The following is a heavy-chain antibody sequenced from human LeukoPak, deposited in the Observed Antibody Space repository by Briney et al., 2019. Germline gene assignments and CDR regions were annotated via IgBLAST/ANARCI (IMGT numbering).Heavy chain of an antibody. CDR3: ARDRSSVTGYFDL. V-gene: IGHV4-31*03. D-gene: IGHD2-21*02. J-gene: IGHJ2*01. CDR2: IYYSGYI. Sequence: SQTLSLTCTVSGGSINSGNYYWNWIRQLPGKGLEWVGYIYYSGYIYYNPSLKSRVAISIDTSKNQFSLKLSSVTAADTAIYYCARDRSSVTGYFDLWGRGTLVTASS. CDR1: GGSINSGNYY.